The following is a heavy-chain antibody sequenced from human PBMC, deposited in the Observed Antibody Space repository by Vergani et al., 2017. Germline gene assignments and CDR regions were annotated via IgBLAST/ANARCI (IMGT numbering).Heavy chain of an antibody. Sequence: QVQLQQWGAGLLKPSETLSLTCGVYGGSLSGYYWGWIRQPPGKGLEWIGSIYYSGSTYYNPSLKSRVTISVDTSKNQFSLKLSSVTAADTAVYYCATWGEGYCSGGSCPYYYYYGMDVWGQGTTVTVSS. CDR1: GGSLSGYY. V-gene: IGHV4-34*01. CDR2: IYYSGST. D-gene: IGHD2-15*01. CDR3: ATWGEGYCSGGSCPYYYYYGMDV. J-gene: IGHJ6*02.